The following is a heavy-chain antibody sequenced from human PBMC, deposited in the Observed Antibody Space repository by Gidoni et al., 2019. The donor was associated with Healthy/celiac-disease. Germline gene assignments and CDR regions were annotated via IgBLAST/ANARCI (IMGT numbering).Heavy chain of an antibody. V-gene: IGHV3-23*01. Sequence: EVQLLESGGGLVQPGGSLRLSCSASGFPFSRYAMSWVRQAPGKGLEWVSAISGSGGSTYYADSVKGRFTISRDNSKNTLYLQMNSLRAEDTAVYYCAKNPAGPVSPYYFDYWGQGTLVTVSS. CDR2: ISGSGGST. D-gene: IGHD1-1*01. CDR3: AKNPAGPVSPYYFDY. CDR1: GFPFSRYA. J-gene: IGHJ4*02.